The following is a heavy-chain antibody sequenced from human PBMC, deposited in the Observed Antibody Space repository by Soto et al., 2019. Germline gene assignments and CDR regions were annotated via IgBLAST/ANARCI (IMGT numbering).Heavy chain of an antibody. Sequence: QVHLVQSGAEVKKPGASVKVSCKASGYIFINYYIHWVRQAPGQGLEWIGIINPNVGSKNYAQKFRGRVTMARDTSTSTGYMDLSRLRSDDTAVYYCARDLAAADYWGQGTLVTVSS. D-gene: IGHD6-13*01. V-gene: IGHV1-46*01. CDR2: INPNVGSK. J-gene: IGHJ4*02. CDR1: GYIFINYY. CDR3: ARDLAAADY.